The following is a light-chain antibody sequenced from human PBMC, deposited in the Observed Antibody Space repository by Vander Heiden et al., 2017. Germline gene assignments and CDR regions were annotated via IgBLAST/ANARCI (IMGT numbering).Light chain of an antibody. Sequence: SSELTQDPAVSVASGQTVRITCQGDSLRSYYAIWYLQKPGQAPVLVIYGKNKRPSGIPDRFSGASSGNTASLTITGAQAEDEADYYCNSRDSSGNHYVFGTGTKVTVL. CDR3: NSRDSSGNHYV. CDR2: GKN. CDR1: SLRSYY. J-gene: IGLJ1*01. V-gene: IGLV3-19*01.